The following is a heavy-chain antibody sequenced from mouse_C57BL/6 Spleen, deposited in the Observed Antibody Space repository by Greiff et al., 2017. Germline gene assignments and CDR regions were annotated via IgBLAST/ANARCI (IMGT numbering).Heavy chain of an antibody. J-gene: IGHJ3*01. V-gene: IGHV10-1*01. CDR1: GFSFNTYA. CDR3: VGPVSHYYGSSLAY. CDR2: IRSKSNNYAT. D-gene: IGHD1-1*01. Sequence: EVQGVESGGGLVQPKGSLKLSCAASGFSFNTYAMNWVRQAPGKGLEWVARIRSKSNNYATYYADSVKDRFTISRDDSESMLYLQMNNLKTEDTAMYYCVGPVSHYYGSSLAYWGQGTLVTVSA.